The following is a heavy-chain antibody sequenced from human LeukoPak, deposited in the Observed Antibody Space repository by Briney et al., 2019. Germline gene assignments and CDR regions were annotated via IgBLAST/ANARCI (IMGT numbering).Heavy chain of an antibody. CDR1: GYSFSYFG. D-gene: IGHD6-25*01. Sequence: ASVRVSCKASGYSFSYFGINWLRQAPRQGLEWMGWISGYNGNTNYAQKSEGRLTLTTDTATSTVYMELRNLRSDDTAVYYCARGLDAAAGLANFDYWGQGTLVTVSS. CDR2: ISGYNGNT. J-gene: IGHJ4*02. CDR3: ARGLDAAAGLANFDY. V-gene: IGHV1-18*01.